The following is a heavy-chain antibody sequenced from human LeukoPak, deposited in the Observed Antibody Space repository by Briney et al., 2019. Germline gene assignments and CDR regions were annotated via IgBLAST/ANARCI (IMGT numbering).Heavy chain of an antibody. CDR2: FYHSGNT. Sequence: TTSETLSLTCTVSGGSTSGSSYYWGWIRQPPGKGLEWLGTFYHSGNTYYNPSLKSRLTISVDTSKNNFSLKLTSVTAADTAVYYCARHAYSHYYIDVWGKGTTATVSS. V-gene: IGHV4-39*01. CDR3: ARHAYSHYYIDV. J-gene: IGHJ6*03. CDR1: GGSTSGSSYY.